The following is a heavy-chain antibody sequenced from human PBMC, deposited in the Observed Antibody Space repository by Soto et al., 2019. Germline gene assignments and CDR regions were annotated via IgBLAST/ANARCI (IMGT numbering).Heavy chain of an antibody. CDR1: GFTFSSYG. D-gene: IGHD6-13*01. V-gene: IGHV3-30*18. Sequence: GGSLRLSCAASGFTFSSYGMHWVRQAPGKGLEWVAVISYDGSNKYYADSVKGRFTISRDNSKNTLYLQMNSLRAEDTAVYYCAKSWSGYDYRYSSSWYLDYWGQGTLVTVSS. CDR2: ISYDGSNK. CDR3: AKSWSGYDYRYSSSWYLDY. J-gene: IGHJ4*02.